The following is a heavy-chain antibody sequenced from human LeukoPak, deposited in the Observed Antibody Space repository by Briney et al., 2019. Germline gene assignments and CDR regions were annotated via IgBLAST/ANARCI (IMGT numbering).Heavy chain of an antibody. J-gene: IGHJ4*02. V-gene: IGHV1-24*01. D-gene: IGHD3-22*01. CDR1: GYTLTELS. Sequence: ASVKVSCKVSGYTLTELSMHWVRQAPGKGLEWMGGFDPEDGETIYAQKFQGRVTMTGDTSTDTAYMELSSLRSEDTAVYYCATDLYDSSGYYYPGDYWGQGTLVTVSS. CDR2: FDPEDGET. CDR3: ATDLYDSSGYYYPGDY.